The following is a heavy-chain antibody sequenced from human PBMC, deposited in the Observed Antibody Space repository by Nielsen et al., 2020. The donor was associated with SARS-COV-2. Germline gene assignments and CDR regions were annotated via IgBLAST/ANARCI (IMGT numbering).Heavy chain of an antibody. CDR1: GLTLANYY. CDR3: SSPTVAF. Sequence: GGSLRLSCAGSGLTLANYYMSWIRQAPGGGLEWVSYITNTADGSTVHYADSVQGRFTISRDNAKNSLYLQMNSLKSEDTAVYYCSSPTVAFWGQGTLVTVSS. CDR2: ITNTADGSTV. D-gene: IGHD4-23*01. J-gene: IGHJ4*02. V-gene: IGHV3-11*01.